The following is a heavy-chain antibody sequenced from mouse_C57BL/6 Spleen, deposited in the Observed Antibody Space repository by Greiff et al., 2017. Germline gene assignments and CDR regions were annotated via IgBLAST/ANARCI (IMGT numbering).Heavy chain of an antibody. Sequence: QVQLQQSGAELVRPGASVTLSCKASGYTFTDYEMHWVKQTPVHGLEWIGAIDPETGGTAYNQKFTGKALLTADNSSSTAYMELRSRTSEDSAVDSWTSGYGSSRSAYWGQGTLVTVAA. V-gene: IGHV1-15*01. CDR2: IDPETGGT. D-gene: IGHD1-1*01. J-gene: IGHJ3*01. CDR1: GYTFTDYE. CDR3: TSGYGSSRSAY.